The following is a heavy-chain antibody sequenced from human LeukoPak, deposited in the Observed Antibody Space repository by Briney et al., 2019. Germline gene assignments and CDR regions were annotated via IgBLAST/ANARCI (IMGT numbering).Heavy chain of an antibody. CDR3: ARQGVAGSGSCYTSDY. CDR2: IYPGDSDT. CDR1: GYSFTSYW. Sequence: GESLKISCKGSGYSFTSYWIGWVRQMPGKGLEWMGIIYPGDSDTRYSPSFQGQVTISADKSISTAYLQWSSLKASDTAMYYCARQGVAGSGSCYTSDYWGQGTLVTVSS. V-gene: IGHV5-51*01. J-gene: IGHJ4*02. D-gene: IGHD3-10*01.